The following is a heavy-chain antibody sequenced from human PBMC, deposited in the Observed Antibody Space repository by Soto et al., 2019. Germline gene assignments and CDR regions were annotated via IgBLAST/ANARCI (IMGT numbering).Heavy chain of an antibody. V-gene: IGHV4-39*01. D-gene: IGHD3-3*01. CDR3: ARRGGLVYYYYYGMDV. Sequence: SETLSLTCTVSGGSISSSSYYWGWIRQPPGKGLEWIGSIYYSGSTYYNPSLKSRVTISVDTSKNQFSLKLSSVTAADTAVYYCARRGGLVYYYYYGMDVWGQGTTVTVS. J-gene: IGHJ6*02. CDR2: IYYSGST. CDR1: GGSISSSSYY.